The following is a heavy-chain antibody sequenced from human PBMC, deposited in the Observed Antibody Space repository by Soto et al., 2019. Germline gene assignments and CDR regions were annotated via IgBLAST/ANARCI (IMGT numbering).Heavy chain of an antibody. CDR1: GFTSDDYDYA. CDR2: IRGSTYGGTT. J-gene: IGHJ6*02. Sequence: GGSLRLSCTFSGFTSDDYDYALTWVRQAPGKGLQWLGLIRGSTYGGTTEYAASVKGRFTISRDDSKGIAYLQMNSLKTEDTAVYCCSRDGDFYGLDVWGQGTTVTVSS. V-gene: IGHV3-49*04. D-gene: IGHD3-3*01. CDR3: SRDGDFYGLDV.